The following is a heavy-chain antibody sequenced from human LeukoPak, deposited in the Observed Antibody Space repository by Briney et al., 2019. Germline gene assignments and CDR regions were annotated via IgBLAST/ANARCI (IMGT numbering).Heavy chain of an antibody. CDR2: FDPEDGET. Sequence: GASVKVSCKVSGYTLTELSMHWVRQAPGKGLEWMGGFDPEDGETIYAQKFQGRVTMTEDTSTDTAYMELSSLRSEHTAVYYCATGDGYYDSSGYYYTFDYWGQGTLVTVSS. CDR1: GYTLTELS. V-gene: IGHV1-24*01. J-gene: IGHJ4*02. D-gene: IGHD3-22*01. CDR3: ATGDGYYDSSGYYYTFDY.